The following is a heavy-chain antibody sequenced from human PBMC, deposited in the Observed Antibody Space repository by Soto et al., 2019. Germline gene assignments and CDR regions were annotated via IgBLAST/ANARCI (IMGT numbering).Heavy chain of an antibody. D-gene: IGHD5-18*01. CDR2: IKSKTDGGTT. CDR1: GFTFSNAW. CDR3: TSHSYDNWY. Sequence: GVLRLSCAASGFTFSNAWMSWVRQAPGKGLEWVGRIKSKTDGGTTDYAAPVKGRLTISRDDSKNTLYLQLNSLKTEDTAVYYCTSHSYDNWYWSQGTLVTVSS. V-gene: IGHV3-15*01. J-gene: IGHJ4*02.